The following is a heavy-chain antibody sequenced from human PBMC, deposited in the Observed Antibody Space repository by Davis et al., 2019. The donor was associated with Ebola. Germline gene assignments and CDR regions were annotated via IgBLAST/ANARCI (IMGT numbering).Heavy chain of an antibody. CDR1: GFTFDDYA. V-gene: IGHV3-48*03. CDR3: ARVDENGDTDY. Sequence: GESLKISCAASGFTFDDYAMHWVRQAPGKGLEWVSYISSSGSTIYYADSVKGRFTISRDNAKNSLYLQMNSLRAEDTAVYYCARVDENGDTDYWGQGTLVTVSS. CDR2: ISSSGSTI. D-gene: IGHD4-17*01. J-gene: IGHJ4*02.